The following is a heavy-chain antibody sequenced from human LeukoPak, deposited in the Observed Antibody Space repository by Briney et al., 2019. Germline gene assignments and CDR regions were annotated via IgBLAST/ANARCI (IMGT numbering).Heavy chain of an antibody. V-gene: IGHV4-34*01. CDR2: ISQNGDR. J-gene: IGHJ4*02. CDR3: ASAWHLGIVVVMLDY. D-gene: IGHD3-22*01. Sequence: SETLSLTCGVSGGSLSFYYWSWIRQSPGKGLEWIAEISQNGDRNYNMSLKSRVTISLDKSKNQVSLKLNSVTAADTAVYYCASAWHLGIVVVMLDYWGQGTLVTVSS. CDR1: GGSLSFYY.